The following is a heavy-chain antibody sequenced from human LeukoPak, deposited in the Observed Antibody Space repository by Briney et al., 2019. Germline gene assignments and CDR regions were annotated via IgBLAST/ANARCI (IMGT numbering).Heavy chain of an antibody. CDR3: ASSPSIAAQYYFDY. V-gene: IGHV1-69*05. CDR2: IIPIFGTA. D-gene: IGHD6-6*01. J-gene: IGHJ4*02. Sequence: ASVKVSCKASGGTFSSYAISWVRQAPGQGLEWMGGIIPIFGTANYAQKFQGRVTITTDESTSTAYMELSSLRSEDTAVYYCASSPSIAAQYYFDYWGQGTLVTVSS. CDR1: GGTFSSYA.